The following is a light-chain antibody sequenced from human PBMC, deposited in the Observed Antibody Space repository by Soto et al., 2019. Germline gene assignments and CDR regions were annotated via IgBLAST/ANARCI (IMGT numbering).Light chain of an antibody. CDR2: DVT. Sequence: QSALTQPASVSGSPGQSITISCTGTSSDVGAYNYVSWYQQHPGKAPKLMIYDVTNRPSGVSSRSSGSKSGNTASLTISGLQAEDEADYYCSSYTRSTTLVVFGGGTKLTVL. CDR3: SSYTRSTTLVV. J-gene: IGLJ2*01. V-gene: IGLV2-14*01. CDR1: SSDVGAYNY.